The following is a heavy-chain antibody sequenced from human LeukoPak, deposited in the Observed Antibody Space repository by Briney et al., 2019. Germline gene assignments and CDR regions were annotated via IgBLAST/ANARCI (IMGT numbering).Heavy chain of an antibody. V-gene: IGHV4-34*01. CDR2: INHSGST. D-gene: IGHD3-9*01. CDR1: GGSFSGYY. J-gene: IGHJ5*02. Sequence: PSETLSLTCAVYGGSFSGYYWSWIRQPPGKGLEWIGEINHSGSTNYNPSPKSRVTISVDTSKNQFSLKLSSVTAADTAVYYCARGGILTGYYKYNWFDPWGQGTLVTVSS. CDR3: ARGGILTGYYKYNWFDP.